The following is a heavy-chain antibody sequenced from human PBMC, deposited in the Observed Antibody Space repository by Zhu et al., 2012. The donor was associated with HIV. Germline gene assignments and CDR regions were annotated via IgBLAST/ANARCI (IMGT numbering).Heavy chain of an antibody. J-gene: IGHJ4*02. CDR1: GASFNDYY. Sequence: QVRLEQWGAGQVRTSETLSLTCAVYGASFNDYYWSWIRQSPGKGLEWIGEINHNGATTYTTSLKGRVTMAVDTSKSQFSLKLRSVSAVDAATYFCVGHRPHFGFWGQGTPVTVSS. V-gene: IGHV4-34*02. CDR3: VGHRPHFGF. CDR2: INHNGAT. D-gene: IGHD6-6*01.